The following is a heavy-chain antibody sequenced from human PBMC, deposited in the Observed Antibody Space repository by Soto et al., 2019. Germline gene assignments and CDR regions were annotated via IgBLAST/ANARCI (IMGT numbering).Heavy chain of an antibody. CDR3: STSLDY. J-gene: IGHJ4*02. V-gene: IGHV3-7*01. Sequence: QPGGSLRLSCAASGFTFSSYWMDWVRQAPGKGLEWVANINQDGSEKHYIDSVKGRFTISRVNAKNSLYLQMSRLTAEDSALYYCSTSLDYWGQGTLVTVSS. CDR1: GFTFSSYW. CDR2: INQDGSEK.